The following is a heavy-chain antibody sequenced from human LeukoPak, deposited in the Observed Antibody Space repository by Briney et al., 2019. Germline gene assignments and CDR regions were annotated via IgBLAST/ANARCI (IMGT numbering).Heavy chain of an antibody. CDR3: AREGSSSSGYYYYYMDV. CDR2: IYSGGST. D-gene: IGHD6-6*01. Sequence: GGSLRLSCADSGFTVSSNYMSWVRQAPGKGLEWGSVIYSGGSTYYADSVKGRFTISRDNSKNTLYLQMNRLRAEDTAVYYCAREGSSSSGYYYYYMDVWGKGTTVTVSS. J-gene: IGHJ6*03. V-gene: IGHV3-53*01. CDR1: GFTVSSNY.